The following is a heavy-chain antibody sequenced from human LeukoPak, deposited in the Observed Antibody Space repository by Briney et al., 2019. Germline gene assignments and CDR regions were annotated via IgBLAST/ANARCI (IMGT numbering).Heavy chain of an antibody. D-gene: IGHD7-27*01. Sequence: GGSLRLSCAASGFSCSSYEMNWVRQAPGKGPEWVSYISSSGSTIYYADSVKGRFTISRDNAKNSLYLQRNSLRAEDTAVYYCATWGGALAPPWGQGTLVTVSS. CDR3: ATWGGALAPP. CDR1: GFSCSSYE. V-gene: IGHV3-48*03. CDR2: ISSSGSTI. J-gene: IGHJ5*02.